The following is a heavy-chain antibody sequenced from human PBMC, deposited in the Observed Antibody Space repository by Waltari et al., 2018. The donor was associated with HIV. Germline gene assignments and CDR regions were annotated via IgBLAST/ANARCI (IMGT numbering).Heavy chain of an antibody. V-gene: IGHV4-38-2*02. CDR3: GRALVDVYVPAKWFDP. J-gene: IGHJ5*02. D-gene: IGHD2-15*01. Sequence: QVQLQESGPGLVRPSETPSLTCRISGGSLSSSHSWGWSRQAPGKGLEWIGSISHGGNGYYMPSFSSRVTLSLATSQNHFSLTLDSVRATDTAVYFCGRALVDVYVPAKWFDPWGRGILVTVSS. CDR2: ISHGGNG. CDR1: GGSLSSSHS.